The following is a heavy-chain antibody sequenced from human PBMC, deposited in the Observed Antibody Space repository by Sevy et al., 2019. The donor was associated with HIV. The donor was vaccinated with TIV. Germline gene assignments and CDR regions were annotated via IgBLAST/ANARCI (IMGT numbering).Heavy chain of an antibody. V-gene: IGHV4-30-2*01. D-gene: IGHD3-22*01. J-gene: IGHJ4*02. CDR2: IYHSGST. CDR3: ARLGYYYDSSGYYLDYFDY. Sequence: SETLSLTCAVSGGSISSGGYSWSWIRQPPGKGLEWIGYIYHSGSTYFNPSLKSRVTISVDRSKNQFSLKLSSVTAADTALYYCARLGYYYDSSGYYLDYFDYWGQGTLVTVSS. CDR1: GGSISSGGYS.